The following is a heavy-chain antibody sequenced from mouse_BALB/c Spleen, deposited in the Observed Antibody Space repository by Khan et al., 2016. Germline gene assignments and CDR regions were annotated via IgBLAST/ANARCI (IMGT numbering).Heavy chain of an antibody. D-gene: IGHD4-1*01. Sequence: QVQLKESGPGLVAPSQSLSITCTVSGFSLTTYAVSWVRQPPGNGLEWLGVIWGDGNTTYHSALKSRLTISKDNSKSKVFLKLNSLQTDDTATYYWVKYPSNWDVDYFDYWGQGTTLTVSS. CDR3: VKYPSNWDVDYFDY. J-gene: IGHJ2*01. CDR2: IWGDGNT. CDR1: GFSLTTYA. V-gene: IGHV2-3*01.